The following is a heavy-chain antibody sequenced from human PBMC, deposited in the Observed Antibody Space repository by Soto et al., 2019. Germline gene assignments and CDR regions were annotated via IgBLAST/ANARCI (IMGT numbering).Heavy chain of an antibody. CDR2: ISGSGGST. CDR3: AKDLGYCSGGSCSGSADV. J-gene: IGHJ6*02. V-gene: IGHV3-23*01. CDR1: GFTFSSYA. D-gene: IGHD2-15*01. Sequence: PGGSLRLSCAASGFTFSSYAMSWVRQAPGKGLEWVSAISGSGGSTYYADSVKGRFTISRDNSKNTLYLQMNSLRAEDTAVYYCAKDLGYCSGGSCSGSADVWGQGTTVTRLL.